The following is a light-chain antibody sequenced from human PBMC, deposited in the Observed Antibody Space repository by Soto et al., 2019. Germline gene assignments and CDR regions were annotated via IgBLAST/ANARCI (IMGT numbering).Light chain of an antibody. CDR2: GAS. CDR3: QQYDSLPYT. CDR1: QDINDY. V-gene: IGKV1-33*01. J-gene: IGKJ2*01. Sequence: EIQMTQSPSSLSASLGDRVTITCQASQDINDYSNWYQQKPGKAPRLLIYGASFLEVGVPSRFSGSGSGTHFTLTISSLXXXXXXXYYCQQYDSLPYTFGQGTRLEIK.